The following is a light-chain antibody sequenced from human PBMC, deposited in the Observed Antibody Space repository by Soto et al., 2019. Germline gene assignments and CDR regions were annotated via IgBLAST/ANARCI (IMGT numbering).Light chain of an antibody. V-gene: IGKV1-5*03. CDR2: KAS. Sequence: DIQMTQSPSTLSASVGDRVTITCRASQSISSWLAWYQQKPGKAPKLLIYKASSLESGVPSRFSGSGSGTEFTLTISSLQPDDFAPYYCQQYNSLSTFGQGTKLEIK. CDR1: QSISSW. CDR3: QQYNSLST. J-gene: IGKJ2*01.